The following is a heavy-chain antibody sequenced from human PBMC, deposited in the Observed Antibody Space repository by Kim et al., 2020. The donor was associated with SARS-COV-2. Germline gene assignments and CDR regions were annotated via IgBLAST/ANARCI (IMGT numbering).Heavy chain of an antibody. D-gene: IGHD2-15*01. Sequence: DGGAQTYAASVKGRCSVSRDNAKNTLYLQRNSLRAEDTAVYYCASLRYGYWGQGALVTVSS. V-gene: IGHV3-74*01. CDR3: ASLRYGY. J-gene: IGHJ4*02. CDR2: DGGAQ.